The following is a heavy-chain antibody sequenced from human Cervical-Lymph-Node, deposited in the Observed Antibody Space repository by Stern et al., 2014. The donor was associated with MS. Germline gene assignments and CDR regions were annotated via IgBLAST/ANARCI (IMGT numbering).Heavy chain of an antibody. CDR3: TRGGTGRTWGSFDI. CDR1: GFTFNHYW. V-gene: IGHV3-74*01. CDR2: SNTDAQST. Sequence: EVQLVESGGGLVKPGGSLRLSCVTSGFTFNHYWMHWVRQAPGTGLVWVSRSNTDAQSTKYADSVKGRFTISRDDAKNTVYLQMDSLRAEDTAVYFCTRGGTGRTWGSFDIWGQGTMVTVSS. J-gene: IGHJ3*02. D-gene: IGHD3/OR15-3a*01.